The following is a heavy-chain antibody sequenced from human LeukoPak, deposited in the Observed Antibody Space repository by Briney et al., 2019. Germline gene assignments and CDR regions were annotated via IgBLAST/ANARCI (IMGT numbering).Heavy chain of an antibody. Sequence: GGSPRLSCAASGFTFSSYGMHWVRQAPGKGLEWVAVIWYDGSNKYYADSVKGRFTISRDNSKNTLYLQMNSLRAEDTAVYYCGAVGATSPFDYWGQGTLVTVSS. J-gene: IGHJ4*02. V-gene: IGHV3-33*01. CDR3: GAVGATSPFDY. CDR2: IWYDGSNK. CDR1: GFTFSSYG. D-gene: IGHD1-26*01.